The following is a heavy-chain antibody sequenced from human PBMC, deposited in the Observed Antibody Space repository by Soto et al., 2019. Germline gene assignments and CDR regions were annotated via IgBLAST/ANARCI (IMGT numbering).Heavy chain of an antibody. CDR2: IIPIFGTA. CDR3: AGVEGFDCFGTDV. Sequence: QVQLVQSGAEVKKPGSSVKVSCKASGGTFSTYAISWVRQAPGQGFEWMGGIIPIFGTANYAQTFQGRVTITASDSTSTAYMELSSRRSEDAAMYYCAGVEGFDCFGTDVWGQGTTVTVAS. V-gene: IGHV1-69*12. D-gene: IGHD3-3*01. CDR1: GGTFSTYA. J-gene: IGHJ6*02.